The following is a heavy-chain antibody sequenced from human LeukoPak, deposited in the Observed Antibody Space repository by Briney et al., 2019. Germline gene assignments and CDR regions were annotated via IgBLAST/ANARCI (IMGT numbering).Heavy chain of an antibody. Sequence: GASVKVSCKASGYTFSSYYMHWVRQAPGQGLEWMGIINPSGGSTTYAQKFQGRVTVTSDTSTSTGYMELSSLRSEDTAVYYCARGESKRYSGYDYYVMDVWGQGTTVTVSS. CDR1: GYTFSSYY. CDR3: ARGESKRYSGYDYYVMDV. J-gene: IGHJ6*02. V-gene: IGHV1-46*01. D-gene: IGHD5-12*01. CDR2: INPSGGST.